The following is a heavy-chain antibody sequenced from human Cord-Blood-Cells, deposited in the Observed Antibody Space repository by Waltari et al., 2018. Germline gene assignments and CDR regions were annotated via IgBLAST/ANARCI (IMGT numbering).Heavy chain of an antibody. Sequence: EVQLVESGGGLVQPGGSLRLSCAASGFTFSSYAMSWVRQAPGKGLEWVSAIGGSTYYADSVKSRFTISRDNSKNTLYLQMNSLRAEDTAVYYCAKGGYCSSTSCYYDFWSGYYYYYGMDVWGQGTTVTVSS. V-gene: IGHV3-23*04. CDR2: IGGST. J-gene: IGHJ6*02. CDR3: AKGGYCSSTSCYYDFWSGYYYYYGMDV. CDR1: GFTFSSYA. D-gene: IGHD2-2*01.